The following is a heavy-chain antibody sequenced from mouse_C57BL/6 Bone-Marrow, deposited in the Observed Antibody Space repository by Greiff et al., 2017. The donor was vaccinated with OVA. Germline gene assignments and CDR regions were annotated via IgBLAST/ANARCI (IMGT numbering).Heavy chain of an antibody. CDR3: TTGLWPLDY. D-gene: IGHD1-1*02. CDR1: GFNIKDDY. Sequence: VQLKESGAELVRPGASVTLSCTASGFNIKDDYMHWVKQRPEQGLEWIGWIDPENGDTEYASKFQGKATITADTSSNTAYLQLSSLTSEDTAVYYCTTGLWPLDYWGQGTTLTVSS. J-gene: IGHJ2*01. CDR2: IDPENGDT. V-gene: IGHV14-4*01.